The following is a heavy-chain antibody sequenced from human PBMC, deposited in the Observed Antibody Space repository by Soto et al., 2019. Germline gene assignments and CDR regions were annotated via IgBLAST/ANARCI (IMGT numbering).Heavy chain of an antibody. CDR3: TRSIQH. CDR1: GASITSGGYY. CDR2: IYYSGST. J-gene: IGHJ1*01. Sequence: QVQLQESGPGLVKPSQTLSLTCTVSGASITSGGYYWSWIRQHPGKGLEWIGYIYYSGSTYYNPSLQSRVTISVDTSKTQVSLKPSSVTAADTAVYYCTRSIQHWGQGTLVTVSS. V-gene: IGHV4-31*03.